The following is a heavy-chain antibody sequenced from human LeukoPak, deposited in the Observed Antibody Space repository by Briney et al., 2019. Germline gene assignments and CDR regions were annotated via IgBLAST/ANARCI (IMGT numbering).Heavy chain of an antibody. CDR3: AKDGGLWISAHWGDS. V-gene: IGHV3-23*01. CDR1: GFTFSNYA. Sequence: GGSLRLSCAASGFTFSNYAMSWVRQAPGKGLEWVSGVSGSGGVTYHAESVKGRFTISRDNSKNTLYLQMSSLRAEDTAVYYCAKDGGLWISAHWGDSWGRGTLVTVSS. CDR2: VSGSGGVT. J-gene: IGHJ4*02. D-gene: IGHD2-2*03.